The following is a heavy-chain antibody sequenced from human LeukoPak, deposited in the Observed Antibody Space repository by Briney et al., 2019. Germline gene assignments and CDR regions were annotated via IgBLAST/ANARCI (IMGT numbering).Heavy chain of an antibody. CDR3: ARVALHGPGSWCDP. V-gene: IGHV1-69*01. D-gene: IGHD3-10*01. J-gene: IGHJ5*02. CDR2: INPIFGTA. Sequence: SLNLSCKASGGTFSSYAISWVRQAPGQGLEWMGGINPIFGTANYAQKFHGRVTITPNEPTSTAYMELSSLRSEDTAVYYCARVALHGPGSWCDPWGQGTLVTVSS. CDR1: GGTFSSYA.